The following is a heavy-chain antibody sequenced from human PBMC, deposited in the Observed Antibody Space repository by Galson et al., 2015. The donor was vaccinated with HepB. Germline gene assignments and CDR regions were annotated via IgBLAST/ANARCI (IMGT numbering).Heavy chain of an antibody. CDR3: ARNEDDYGDPDHFDY. J-gene: IGHJ4*02. Sequence: SLRLSCAASGFVLSSYAMSWVRQAPGKSLEWVSAITGSGGRTYYADSVRGRFTISSDPYKNTLYLEMKSLRDEDTAIYFCARNEDDYGDPDHFDYWGQGTLVTVSS. CDR1: GFVLSSYA. V-gene: IGHV3-23*01. D-gene: IGHD4/OR15-4a*01. CDR2: ITGSGGRT.